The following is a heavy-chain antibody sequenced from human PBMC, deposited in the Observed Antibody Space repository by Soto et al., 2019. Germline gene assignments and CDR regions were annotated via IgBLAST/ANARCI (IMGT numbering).Heavy chain of an antibody. CDR1: GFTFSAYY. Sequence: ASVKVSCKASGFTFSAYYRYWVRQAPGQGLEWIGWINPNSGGTNNAQKFQGRVTMTRDTSTSTVYMELSALIPDDTAVYYCARSLLDEYSSSWRSAYYGMDVWGQGTTXTVSS. V-gene: IGHV1-2*02. J-gene: IGHJ6*02. D-gene: IGHD6-13*01. CDR2: INPNSGGT. CDR3: ARSLLDEYSSSWRSAYYGMDV.